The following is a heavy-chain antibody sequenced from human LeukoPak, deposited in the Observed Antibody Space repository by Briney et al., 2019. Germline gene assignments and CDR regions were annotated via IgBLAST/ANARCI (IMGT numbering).Heavy chain of an antibody. Sequence: QAGGSLRLSCAASGFTFSSYAMSWVRQAPGKGLEWVSAISGSGGSTYYADSVKGRFTISRDNSKNTLYLQINSLRAEDTAVYYCAKDSLTYYYGSGSYVGGDAFDIWGQGTMVTVSS. J-gene: IGHJ3*02. CDR1: GFTFSSYA. CDR2: ISGSGGST. V-gene: IGHV3-23*01. D-gene: IGHD3-10*01. CDR3: AKDSLTYYYGSGSYVGGDAFDI.